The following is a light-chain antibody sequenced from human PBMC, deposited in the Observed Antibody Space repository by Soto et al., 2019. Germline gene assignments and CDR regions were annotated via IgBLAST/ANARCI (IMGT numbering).Light chain of an antibody. Sequence: ETVMTKSPATRSVSPGERDKLYCRSSQSVRSNLAWYQQRPGQPHRLLIYGASDRATGIPDRFTGGGSGTEFTLTITRLQSEDFAVYYCQTYGDWPQWTLGKGNKVDIK. CDR3: QTYGDWPQWT. V-gene: IGKV3-15*01. J-gene: IGKJ1*01. CDR1: QSVRSN. CDR2: GAS.